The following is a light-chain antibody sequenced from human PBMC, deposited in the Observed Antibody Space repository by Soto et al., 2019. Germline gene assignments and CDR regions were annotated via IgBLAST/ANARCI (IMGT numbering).Light chain of an antibody. CDR1: QSVDIN. CDR2: GAS. J-gene: IGKJ1*01. Sequence: EIVLTQSPATLSVSPGDSVALSCRASQSVDINLAWYQQRPGQAPRLLIYGASTRATDMPGRFSGRGAGAELTLTISSLQSEDFAVYYCQKYRSWPRTXGQGTKVDIK. CDR3: QKYRSWPRT. V-gene: IGKV3-15*01.